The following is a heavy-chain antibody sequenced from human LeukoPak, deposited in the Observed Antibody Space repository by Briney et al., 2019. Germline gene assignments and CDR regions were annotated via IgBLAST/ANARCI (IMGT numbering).Heavy chain of an antibody. CDR1: GGSISSSSYY. V-gene: IGHV4-39*07. D-gene: IGHD3-10*01. J-gene: IGHJ5*02. CDR2: IYYSGST. CDR3: ARGDYYGSGSCDP. Sequence: SETLSLTCTVSGGSISSSSYYWGWIRQPPGKGLEWIGSIYYSGSTYYNPSLKSRVTISVDTSKNQFSLKLSSVTAADTAVYYCARGDYYGSGSCDPWGQGTLVTVSS.